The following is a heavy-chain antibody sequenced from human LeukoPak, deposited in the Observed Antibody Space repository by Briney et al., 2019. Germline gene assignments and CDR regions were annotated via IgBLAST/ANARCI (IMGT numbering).Heavy chain of an antibody. CDR3: AKDNGSGSYLDY. D-gene: IGHD3-10*01. J-gene: IGHJ4*02. CDR2: ISGSGGST. V-gene: IGHV3-23*01. CDR1: GFTFSSYA. Sequence: GGSLRLSCAASGFTFSSYAMSWVRQAPGKGLEWVSAISGSGGSTYYADSVKGRFTISRDNSKNTLYLQMNSLRAEDTAVYHCAKDNGSGSYLDYWGQGTLVTVSS.